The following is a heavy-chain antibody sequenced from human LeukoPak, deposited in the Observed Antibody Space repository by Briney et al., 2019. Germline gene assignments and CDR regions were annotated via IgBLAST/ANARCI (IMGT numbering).Heavy chain of an antibody. CDR3: ARGQYYYDSSGYWPFDY. CDR2: ISGYNGNT. J-gene: IGHJ4*02. CDR1: GYTFSTYG. V-gene: IGHV1-18*01. Sequence: ASVKVSCKASGYTFSTYGINWVRQAPGQGPEWMGWISGYNGNTNYAQKLQGRVTMTTDTSTNTAYMELRSLRSDDTAVYYCARGQYYYDSSGYWPFDYWGQGTLVTVSS. D-gene: IGHD3-22*01.